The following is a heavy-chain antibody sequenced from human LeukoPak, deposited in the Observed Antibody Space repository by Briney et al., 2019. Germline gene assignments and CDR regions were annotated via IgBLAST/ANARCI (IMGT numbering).Heavy chain of an antibody. Sequence: ASVKVSCKASGCTFTSYGISWVRQAPGQGLEWMGWISAYNGNTNYAQKLQGRVTMTTDTSTSTAYMELRSLRSDDPAVYYCARSELGTPGRYYYYGMDVWGQGTTVTVSS. J-gene: IGHJ6*02. CDR1: GCTFTSYG. V-gene: IGHV1-18*01. CDR2: ISAYNGNT. D-gene: IGHD1-14*01. CDR3: ARSELGTPGRYYYYGMDV.